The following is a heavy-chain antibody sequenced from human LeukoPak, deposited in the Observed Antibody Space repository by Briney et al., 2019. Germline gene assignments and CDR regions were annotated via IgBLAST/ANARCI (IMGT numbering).Heavy chain of an antibody. V-gene: IGHV3-53*01. J-gene: IGHJ4*02. Sequence: GGSLRLSCAASGFTVSSNYMSWVRQAPGKGLEWVSIIHTGGSTYYAGSVKGRFTISRDNSKNTLYLQMNSLRAEDTAVYFCARGGPIAVAGYYFDYWGQGTLATVSS. CDR3: ARGGPIAVAGYYFDY. CDR1: GFTVSSNY. D-gene: IGHD6-19*01. CDR2: IHTGGST.